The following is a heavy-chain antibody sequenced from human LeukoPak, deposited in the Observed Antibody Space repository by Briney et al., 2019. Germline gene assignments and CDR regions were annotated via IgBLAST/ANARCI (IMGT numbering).Heavy chain of an antibody. CDR3: ASSDYYDSSGYTY. J-gene: IGHJ4*02. D-gene: IGHD3-22*01. V-gene: IGHV4-59*01. Sequence: SETLTLTCTVSGGSISSYYWSWIRQPPGKGLEWIGYIYYSGSTNYNPSLKSRVTISVDTSKNQFSLKLSSVTAADTAVYYCASSDYYDSSGYTYWGQGTLVTVSS. CDR1: GGSISSYY. CDR2: IYYSGST.